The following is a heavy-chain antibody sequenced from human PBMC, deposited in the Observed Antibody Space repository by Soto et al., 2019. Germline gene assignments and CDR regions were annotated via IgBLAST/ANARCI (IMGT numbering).Heavy chain of an antibody. CDR3: AREAFYGQPPPFAY. D-gene: IGHD3-10*01. Sequence: ASVKVSCKASGYTFTSYGISWVRQAPGQGLEWMGWISAYNGNTNYAQKLQGRVTMTTDTSTSTAYMELRSLKSDDTAVYYCAREAFYGQPPPFAYWGKGTLVPVSS. CDR1: GYTFTSYG. J-gene: IGHJ4*02. CDR2: ISAYNGNT. V-gene: IGHV1-18*01.